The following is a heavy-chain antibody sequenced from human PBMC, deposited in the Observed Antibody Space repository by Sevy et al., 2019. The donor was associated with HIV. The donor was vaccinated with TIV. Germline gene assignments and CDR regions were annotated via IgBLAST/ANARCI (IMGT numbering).Heavy chain of an antibody. D-gene: IGHD2-8*01. CDR1: GFNFNIYS. V-gene: IGHV3-23*01. Sequence: GGSLRLSCAVSGFNFNIYSMSWVRQAPGKGLEWFSTLSFGCGKINYADSVKGRFIISRDDSKNTLYLQMNSLRAEDTAGYFCAREGCTRPHDYWGQGTLVTVSS. CDR2: LSFGCGKI. J-gene: IGHJ4*02. CDR3: AREGCTRPHDY.